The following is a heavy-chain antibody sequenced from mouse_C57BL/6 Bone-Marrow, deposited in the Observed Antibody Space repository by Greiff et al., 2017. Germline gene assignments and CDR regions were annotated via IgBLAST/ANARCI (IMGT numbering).Heavy chain of an antibody. CDR1: GYAFSSSW. J-gene: IGHJ3*01. CDR2: IYPGDGDT. Sequence: VKLMESGPELVKPGASVKISCKASGYAFSSSWMNWVQQRPGKGLEWIGRIYPGDGDTNYNGRFKGKATLTADKSSSTAYMQLSSLTSEDSAVYFCARGGYDAWFAYWGQGTLVTVSA. D-gene: IGHD2-2*01. V-gene: IGHV1-82*01. CDR3: ARGGYDAWFAY.